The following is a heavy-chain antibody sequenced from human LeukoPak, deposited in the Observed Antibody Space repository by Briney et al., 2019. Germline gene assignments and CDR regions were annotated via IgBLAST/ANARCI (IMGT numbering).Heavy chain of an antibody. CDR3: ARGRGVYGYWYFDL. D-gene: IGHD2-15*01. J-gene: IGHJ2*01. V-gene: IGHV3-23*01. CDR1: GFTFSSYV. CDR2: ISGNGRNT. Sequence: GGSLRLSCAASGFTFSSYVMSWVRQAPGKGLEWVSTISGNGRNTYYADSVKGRFTISRDNSKITLYLEMTSLRAEDKAVYSCARGRGVYGYWYFDLWGRGTLVTVSS.